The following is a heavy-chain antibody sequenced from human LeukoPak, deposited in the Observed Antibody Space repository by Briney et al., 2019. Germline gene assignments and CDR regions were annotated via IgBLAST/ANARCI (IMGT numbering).Heavy chain of an antibody. J-gene: IGHJ6*02. CDR1: GFTFSSYA. V-gene: IGHV3-30*04. CDR3: ARDRSSVAAAGYGMDV. CDR2: ISYDGSNK. D-gene: IGHD6-13*01. Sequence: GRSLRLPCAASGFTFSSYAMHWVRQAPGKGLEWVAVISYDGSNKYYADSVKGRFTISRDNSKNTLYLQMNSLRAEDTAVYYCARDRSSVAAAGYGMDVWGQGTTVTVSS.